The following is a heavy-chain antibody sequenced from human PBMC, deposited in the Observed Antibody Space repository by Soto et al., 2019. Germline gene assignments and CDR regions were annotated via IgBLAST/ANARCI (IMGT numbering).Heavy chain of an antibody. CDR3: ARESEDLTSNFDY. CDR2: MSRSGSSV. Sequence: GGSLRLSCEASGFSLNDHEMKWVRQAPGKGLEWVAYMSRSGSSVKYADSVKGRFTISTDNAKNSLYLEMNSLRAEDTAVYYCARESEDLTSNFDYWGQGTLVTVSS. V-gene: IGHV3-11*04. J-gene: IGHJ4*02. CDR1: GFSLNDHE.